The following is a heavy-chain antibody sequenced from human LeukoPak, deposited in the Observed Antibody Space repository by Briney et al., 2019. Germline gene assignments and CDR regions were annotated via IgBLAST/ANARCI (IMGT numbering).Heavy chain of an antibody. Sequence: ASVKVSCKASGYSFSDYFIYWVRQAPGQRLELMGWVNPNRGDTNYAQKFQGRVSMTRDTSITTAYMELSRLRSDDTAVYYCARDRAKYDSTDYFDYWGQGTLVTVSS. CDR1: GYSFSDYF. V-gene: IGHV1-2*02. D-gene: IGHD3-16*01. J-gene: IGHJ4*02. CDR3: ARDRAKYDSTDYFDY. CDR2: VNPNRGDT.